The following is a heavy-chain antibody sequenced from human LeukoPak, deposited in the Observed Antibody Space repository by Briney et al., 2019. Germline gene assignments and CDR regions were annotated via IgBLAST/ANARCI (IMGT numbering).Heavy chain of an antibody. J-gene: IGHJ4*02. CDR2: INPSGGST. CDR3: AREVEYDSSGYYSGVVRVPQGHGYYFDY. CDR1: GYTFTSYY. V-gene: IGHV1-46*01. Sequence: GASVKVSCKASGYTFTSYYMHWVRQAPGQGLEWMGIINPSGGSTSYAQKFQGRVTMTRDMSTGTVYMELSSLRSEDTAVYYCAREVEYDSSGYYSGVVRVPQGHGYYFDYWGQGTLVTVSS. D-gene: IGHD3-22*01.